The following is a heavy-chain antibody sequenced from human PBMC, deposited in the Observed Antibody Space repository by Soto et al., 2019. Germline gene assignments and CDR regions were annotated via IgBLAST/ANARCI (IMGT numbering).Heavy chain of an antibody. D-gene: IGHD2-15*01. CDR2: ISGSGGST. CDR3: ANNRANWTPIVVVVAATLFDY. J-gene: IGHJ4*02. CDR1: GFTFSSYA. V-gene: IGHV3-23*01. Sequence: EVQLLESGGGLVQPGGSLRLSCAASGFTFSSYAMSWVRQAPGKGLEWVSAISGSGGSTYYADSVKGRFTISRDNSKNTLYLQMNSLRAEDTAVYYCANNRANWTPIVVVVAATLFDYWGQGTLVTVSS.